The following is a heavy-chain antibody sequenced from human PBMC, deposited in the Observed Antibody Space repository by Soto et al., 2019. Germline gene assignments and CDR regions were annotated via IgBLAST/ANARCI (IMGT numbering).Heavy chain of an antibody. CDR1: GFSRSNARMG. D-gene: IGHD1-26*01. V-gene: IGHV2-26*01. CDR3: ARLIVGATPPFDY. CDR2: IFSNDEK. J-gene: IGHJ4*02. Sequence: QVTLKESGPVLVKPTETLTLTCTVSGFSRSNARMGVSWIRQPPGKDLEWLAHIFSNDEKAYSISLKSRLTISKDTSKSQVVLTMTNMDPVDTATYYCARLIVGATPPFDYWGQGTLVTVSS.